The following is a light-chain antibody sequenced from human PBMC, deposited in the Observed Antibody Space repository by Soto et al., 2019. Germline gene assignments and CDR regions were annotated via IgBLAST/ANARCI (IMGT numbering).Light chain of an antibody. CDR3: QCCDNYSWT. CDR1: QSIGVW. CDR2: KTP. V-gene: IGKV1-5*03. Sequence: DIQLTQSPSTLSASVGDRVTITCRASQSIGVWLTWYQHKPGKAPKFLIYKTPTLESGAPSRFSGGGSGTEFTLAISGLQPDDFATYHCQCCDNYSWTFGQGTKVEIK. J-gene: IGKJ1*01.